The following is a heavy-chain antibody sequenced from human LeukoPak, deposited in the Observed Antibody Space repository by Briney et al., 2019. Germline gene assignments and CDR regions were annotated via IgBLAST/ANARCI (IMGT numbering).Heavy chain of an antibody. CDR2: ISSSGSTI. J-gene: IGHJ3*02. V-gene: IGHV3-11*04. CDR3: ARERTGGAFDI. Sequence: GGSLRLSCAASGFTFSDYYMSWIRQAPGKGLEWVSYISSSGSTIYYADSVKGRFTISRDHSKNTLNLDMSSLKTEDTAVYHCARERTGGAFDIWGQGTLVTVSS. CDR1: GFTFSDYY. D-gene: IGHD3-10*01.